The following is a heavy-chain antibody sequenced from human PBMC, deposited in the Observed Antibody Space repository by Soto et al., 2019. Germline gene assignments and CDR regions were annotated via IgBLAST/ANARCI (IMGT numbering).Heavy chain of an antibody. J-gene: IGHJ5*02. CDR3: ARVAYYYDSSGYGWFDP. D-gene: IGHD3-22*01. CDR1: GGTFSSYA. CDR2: IIPIFGTA. Sequence: QVQLVQSGAEVKKPGSSVKVSCKASGGTFSSYAISWVRQAPGQGLEWMGGIIPIFGTANYAQKFQGRVTITADESPSTAYMELSSLRSEDTAVYYCARVAYYYDSSGYGWFDPWGQGTLVTVSS. V-gene: IGHV1-69*12.